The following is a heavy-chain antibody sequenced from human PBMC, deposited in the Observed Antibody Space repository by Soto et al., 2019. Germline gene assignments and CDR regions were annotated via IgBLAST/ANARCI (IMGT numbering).Heavy chain of an antibody. J-gene: IGHJ4*02. D-gene: IGHD4-17*01. V-gene: IGHV3-30*03. CDR3: ARHDYGDLFDY. Sequence: QVQLVESGGGVVQPGRSLRLSCAASGFTFSSYGMHWVRQAPGKGLEWVAVISYGGSNKYYADSVKGRFTISRDNSKNTLYLQMNSLRAEDTAVYYCARHDYGDLFDYWGQGTLVTVSS. CDR1: GFTFSSYG. CDR2: ISYGGSNK.